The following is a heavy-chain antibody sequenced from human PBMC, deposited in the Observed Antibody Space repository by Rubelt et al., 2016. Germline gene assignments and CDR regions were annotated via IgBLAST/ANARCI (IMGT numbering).Heavy chain of an antibody. CDR1: GFTFNTYT. V-gene: IGHV3-30*04. J-gene: IGHJ6*02. Sequence: GQLVESGGGLIQPGRSLRLSCAASGFTFNTYTMHWVRQAPGKGLEWVAVLSDDGSNYYYADSVKGRFTISRDNSKNTLVLQMNSLRAEDTAVYYCARGGMDVWGQGTTVTVSS. CDR3: ARGGMDV. CDR2: LSDDGSNY.